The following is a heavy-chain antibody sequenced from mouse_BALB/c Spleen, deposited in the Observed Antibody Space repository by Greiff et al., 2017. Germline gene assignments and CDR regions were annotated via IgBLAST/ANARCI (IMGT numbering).Heavy chain of an antibody. CDR2: IWAGGST. J-gene: IGHJ2*01. V-gene: IGHV2-9*02. D-gene: IGHD5-5*01. Sequence: VMLVESGPGLVAPSQSLSITCTVSGFSLTSYGVHWVRQPPGKGLEWLGVIWAGGSTNYNSALMSRLSISKDNSKSQVFLKMNSLQTDDTAMYYCARDRCLPLDYWGQGTTLTVSS. CDR3: ARDRCLPLDY. CDR1: GFSLTSYG.